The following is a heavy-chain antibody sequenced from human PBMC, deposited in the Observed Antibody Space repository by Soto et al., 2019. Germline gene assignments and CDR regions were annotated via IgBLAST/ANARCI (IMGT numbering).Heavy chain of an antibody. CDR1: GVSISSPHHY. Sequence: QVQLQESGPGLVEPSQTLSLTCTVSGVSISSPHHYWSWIRQYPGKGLEWIGFIPYSGTTYYNPSLKSRVAISVETSRNDFSLRLSSVTAADTAVYYWPTGGDATKTGYLGKGTLVTASS. J-gene: IGHJ4*02. CDR3: PTGGDATKTGY. D-gene: IGHD3-16*01. CDR2: IPYSGTT. V-gene: IGHV4-30-4*01.